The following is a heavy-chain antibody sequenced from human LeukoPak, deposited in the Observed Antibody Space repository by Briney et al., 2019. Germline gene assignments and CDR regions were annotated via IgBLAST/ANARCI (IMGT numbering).Heavy chain of an antibody. J-gene: IGHJ4*02. CDR3: ARDSGEKTYYDFWSGYYTEY. V-gene: IGHV4-59*01. CDR1: GGSISSYY. D-gene: IGHD3-3*01. Sequence: SETLSLTCTVSGGSISSYYWSWIRQPPGKGLEWIGYIYYSGSTNYNPSLKSRVTISVDTSKNQLSLKPSSVTAADTAVYYCARDSGEKTYYDFWSGYYTEYWGQGTLVTVSS. CDR2: IYYSGST.